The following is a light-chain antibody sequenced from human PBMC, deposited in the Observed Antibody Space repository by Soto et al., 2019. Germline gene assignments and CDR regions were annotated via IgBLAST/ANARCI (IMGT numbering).Light chain of an antibody. CDR3: QQADSFPIT. CDR1: EDVNSR. Sequence: DIQMTQSPSSVSASVGDRVTIGCWSSEDVNSRLALYQQKPGNAPKLPIYAAFILQSGVPSRVSGYGSGTDFTLSISSLQPEDFAPYYCQQADSFPITFGQGTRLEIK. V-gene: IGKV1-12*01. J-gene: IGKJ5*01. CDR2: AAF.